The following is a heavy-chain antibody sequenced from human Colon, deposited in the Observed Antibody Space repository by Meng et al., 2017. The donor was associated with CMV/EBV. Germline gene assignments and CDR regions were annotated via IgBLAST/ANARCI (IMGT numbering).Heavy chain of an antibody. V-gene: IGHV3-74*03. Sequence: GEALKISCAASGFTFRNYWMHWVRQPPGEGLMWVARIASDEDDSRDESNMTYADSVKVRFTISTDNATTTLYLQRNSLRAGDTSVYYCAKSPSSGTDHWEWGQGTLVTVSS. CDR1: GFTFRNYW. CDR2: IASDEDDSRDESNM. D-gene: IGHD3-10*01. CDR3: AKSPSSGTDHWE. J-gene: IGHJ4*02.